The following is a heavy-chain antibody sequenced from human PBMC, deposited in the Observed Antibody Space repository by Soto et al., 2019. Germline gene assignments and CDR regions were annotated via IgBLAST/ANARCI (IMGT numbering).Heavy chain of an antibody. CDR3: ARGVTHCTSTTCNGPVYDY. D-gene: IGHD2-2*01. CDR2: LRSNSYGGTT. CDR1: GFIFGHSG. J-gene: IGHJ4*02. Sequence: HPGGSLRLSCTASGFIFGHSGVRWFRQAPGKGPEWVGFLRSNSYGGTTEYTPSVEGRFTISRDDSKNIAYLQMNGLKTDDSAVYYCARGVTHCTSTTCNGPVYDYWGQGTLVTVSS. V-gene: IGHV3-49*01.